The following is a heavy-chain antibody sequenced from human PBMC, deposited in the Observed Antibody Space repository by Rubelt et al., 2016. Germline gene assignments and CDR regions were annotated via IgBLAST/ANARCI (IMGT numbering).Heavy chain of an antibody. CDR3: AREASYRYGDYVDY. D-gene: IGHD4/OR15-4a*01. V-gene: IGHV3-11*04. J-gene: IGHJ4*02. Sequence: QVQLVESGGGLVKPGGSLRLSCATSGFTFREYCMAWFRQAPGKGLEWISYISSSGASIQYADSVKGRFTISRDTAKRSVYLQMDRLGAEDAAGYYCAREASYRYGDYVDYWGQGTLVTVSS. CDR2: ISSSGASI. CDR1: GFTFREYC.